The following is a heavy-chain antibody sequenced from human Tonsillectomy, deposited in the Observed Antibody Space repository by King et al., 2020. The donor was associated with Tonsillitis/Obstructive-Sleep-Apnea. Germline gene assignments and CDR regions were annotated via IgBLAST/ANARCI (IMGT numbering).Heavy chain of an antibody. CDR2: ISGSGNEK. Sequence: VQLVEAGGGLVQPGGSLRLSCGASGFTFRNSALSWGRPVPGKRLEWVSAISGSGNEKYYADSGRGRFSISSDNSKNTLYLQLNSLRADDTALYYCAKEGPGGQQLIWVDSWGQGTLVTVSS. CDR3: AKEGPGGQQLIWVDS. V-gene: IGHV3-23*04. D-gene: IGHD6-13*01. CDR1: GFTFRNSA. J-gene: IGHJ4*02.